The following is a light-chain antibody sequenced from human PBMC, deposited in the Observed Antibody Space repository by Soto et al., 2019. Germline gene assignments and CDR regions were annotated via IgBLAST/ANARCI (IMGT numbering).Light chain of an antibody. CDR3: AAWDDSLNGGV. J-gene: IGLJ1*01. Sequence: QSVLTQPPSASGTPGQRVTISCSGSSSNIGGNTVNWYQQLPGTAPKLLIYSNNQRPSGVPDRSSGSKSGTSASLAISGLQSEDEADYYCAAWDDSLNGGVFGTGTKVTVL. CDR1: SSNIGGNT. V-gene: IGLV1-44*01. CDR2: SNN.